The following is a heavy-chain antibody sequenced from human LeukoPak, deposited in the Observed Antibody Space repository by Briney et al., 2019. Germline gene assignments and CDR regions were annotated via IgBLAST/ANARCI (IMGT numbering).Heavy chain of an antibody. Sequence: ASLKVSCTASGYTFTGYYMHWVRQAPGQGLEWMAWINPNSGDTNYAQKFQGRVTMTRDTTISTAYMELSRLTADDTAVFYCATLMAHLDFWGQGTLVTVSS. V-gene: IGHV1-2*02. J-gene: IGHJ4*02. CDR2: INPNSGDT. D-gene: IGHD2-8*01. CDR1: GYTFTGYY. CDR3: ATLMAHLDF.